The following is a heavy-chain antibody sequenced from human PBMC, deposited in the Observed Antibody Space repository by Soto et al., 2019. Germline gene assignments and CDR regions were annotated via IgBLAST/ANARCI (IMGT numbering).Heavy chain of an antibody. CDR1: GYTFTSYA. J-gene: IGHJ6*03. CDR2: INAGNGNT. V-gene: IGHV1-3*01. CDR3: ARVLGGYCSGGSCYSNYYYYMDV. Sequence: QVQLVQSGAEVKKPGASVKVSCKASGYTFTSYAMHWVRQAPGQRLEWMGWINAGNGNTKYSQKFQGRVTITRDTSASTAYMELSSLRSEDTAVYYCARVLGGYCSGGSCYSNYYYYMDVWGKGTTVTVSS. D-gene: IGHD2-15*01.